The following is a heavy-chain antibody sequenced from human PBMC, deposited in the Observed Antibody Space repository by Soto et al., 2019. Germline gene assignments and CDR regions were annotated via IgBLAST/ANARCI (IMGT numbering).Heavy chain of an antibody. D-gene: IGHD6-13*01. Sequence: GESLKISCKGSGYSFTSYWIGWVRQMPGRGLEWMGIIYPGDSDTRYSPSFQGQVTISADKSISTAYLQWSSLKASDTAIYYCARTAAAGKYYYGVDVWGQGTTVTVSS. CDR1: GYSFTSYW. CDR3: ARTAAAGKYYYGVDV. CDR2: IYPGDSDT. V-gene: IGHV5-51*01. J-gene: IGHJ6*02.